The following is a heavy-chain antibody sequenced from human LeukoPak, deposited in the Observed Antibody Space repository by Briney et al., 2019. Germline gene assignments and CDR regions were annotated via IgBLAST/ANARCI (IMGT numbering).Heavy chain of an antibody. V-gene: IGHV3-23*01. Sequence: PGGCLRLSCAASGFTFSSYAMSWVRQAPGKGLEWVLGISGNGGTTYYSNSVKGRFTISRDNSKNTLYLQMNGLRAEDTAIYYCVKGAAKFDSWGQGTLVTVSS. CDR1: GFTFSSYA. D-gene: IGHD6-13*01. J-gene: IGHJ4*02. CDR2: ISGNGGTT. CDR3: VKGAAKFDS.